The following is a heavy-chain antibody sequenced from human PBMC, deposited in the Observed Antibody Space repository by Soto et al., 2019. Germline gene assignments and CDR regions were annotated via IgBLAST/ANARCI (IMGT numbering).Heavy chain of an antibody. CDR1: GYTFTNYG. J-gene: IGHJ4*02. V-gene: IGHV1-18*01. Sequence: QVQLVQSGAEVKKPGASVKVSCKASGYTFTNYGVIWVRQAPGQGLEWMGWISGNNGNTNYAQILQGRVTMTTDTPPGNALIELRGLRSDDPAGFFFARAFREGGSAAHLDHWGQGTLVTVSS. CDR2: ISGNNGNT. CDR3: ARAFREGGSAAHLDH. D-gene: IGHD2-2*01.